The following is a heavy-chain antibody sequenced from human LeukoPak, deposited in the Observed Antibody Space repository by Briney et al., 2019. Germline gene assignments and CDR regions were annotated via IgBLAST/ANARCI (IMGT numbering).Heavy chain of an antibody. CDR1: GYTFTSYW. D-gene: IGHD5-24*01. J-gene: IGHJ4*02. V-gene: IGHV5-51*01. Sequence: RGESLKTSCKASGYTFTSYWIGWVRQMPGKGLEWMGSLHPGDSEDRYNPSFQADVTISADTSISTAYLQWSSLKASDTAMYYCARLIVEMATITVLDYWGQGTLVTVSS. CDR3: ARLIVEMATITVLDY. CDR2: LHPGDSED.